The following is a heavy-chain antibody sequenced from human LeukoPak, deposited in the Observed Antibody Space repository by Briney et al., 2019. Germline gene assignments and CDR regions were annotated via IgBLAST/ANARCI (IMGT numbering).Heavy chain of an antibody. CDR1: GFTFSSYA. J-gene: IGHJ3*02. Sequence: PGGSLRLSCAASGFTFSSYAMSWVRQAPGKGLEWVSAISGSGGSTYYADSVKGRFTTSRDNSKNTLYLQMNSLRAEDTAVYYCARDRVRVPAAHADAFDIWGQGTMVTVSS. V-gene: IGHV3-23*01. D-gene: IGHD2-2*01. CDR3: ARDRVRVPAAHADAFDI. CDR2: ISGSGGST.